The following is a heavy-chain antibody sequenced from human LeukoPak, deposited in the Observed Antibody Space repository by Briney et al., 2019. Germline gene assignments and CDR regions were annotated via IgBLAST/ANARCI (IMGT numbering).Heavy chain of an antibody. D-gene: IGHD4-17*01. CDR1: GFTFSSYG. V-gene: IGHV3-30*03. CDR3: ARDPKYGDLDY. Sequence: AGGSLRLSCAASGFTFSSYGMHWVRQAPGKGLEWVAVISYDGSNKYYADSVKGRFTISRDNAKNTLYLQMSSLRVDDTAVYYCARDPKYGDLDYWGQGTLVTVSS. CDR2: ISYDGSNK. J-gene: IGHJ4*02.